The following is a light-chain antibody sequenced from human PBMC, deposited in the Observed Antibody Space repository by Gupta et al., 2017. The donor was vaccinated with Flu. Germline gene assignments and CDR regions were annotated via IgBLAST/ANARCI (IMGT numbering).Light chain of an antibody. J-gene: IGLJ3*02. CDR2: DNN. CDR1: SSKVGSNY. CDR3: ETPDGSRSVGV. Sequence: VTTSRSGSSSKVGSNYLSWYQQFPATAPNLLIYDNNKRGSGIPTRFSGSKDGTSATVRTTGLQTGEEADYYCETPDGSRSVGVFGGGTKLTVL. V-gene: IGLV1-51*01.